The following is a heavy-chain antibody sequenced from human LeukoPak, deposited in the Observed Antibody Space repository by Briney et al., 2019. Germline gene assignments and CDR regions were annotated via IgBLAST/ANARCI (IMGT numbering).Heavy chain of an antibody. D-gene: IGHD2-2*01. Sequence: GGSLRLSCAASXFXXXXXXXXXVXXXPGXXXXXVXXXXXKTDGGTTDXAAPVKGTFTISRDDSKNTLYLQMNSLKTEDTAXYXCTTWPAAHLNFDYWGQGTLVTVSS. CDR1: XFXXXXXX. CDR3: TTWPAAHLNFDY. J-gene: IGHJ4*02. V-gene: IGHV3-15*01. CDR2: XXXKTDGGTT.